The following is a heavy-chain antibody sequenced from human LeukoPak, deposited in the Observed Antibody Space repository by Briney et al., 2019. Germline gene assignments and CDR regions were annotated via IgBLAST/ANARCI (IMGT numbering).Heavy chain of an antibody. J-gene: IGHJ5*02. CDR1: GGSISSGTYY. CDR3: ARDLGYYDSSGYINWFDP. CDR2: IYTSGST. Sequence: SETLSLTCTVSGGSISSGTYYWTWIRQPAGKGLEWIGRIYTSGSTNYNPSLESRVTISVDTSKNHFSLKLSSVTAADTALYYCARDLGYYDSSGYINWFDPWGQGTLVTVSS. V-gene: IGHV4-61*02. D-gene: IGHD3-22*01.